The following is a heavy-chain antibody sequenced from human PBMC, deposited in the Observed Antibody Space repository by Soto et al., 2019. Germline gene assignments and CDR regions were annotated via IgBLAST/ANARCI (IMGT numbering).Heavy chain of an antibody. CDR1: GGTFTTYD. Sequence: QVQLVQSGAEVRKPGSSVKVSCKASGGTFTTYDISWVRQAPGQGHEWMGGIIPLFDATKYAQKFQGRVTITADKSTGTAYMELSSLRSEDTAMYYCARDRSSSWYNGTFYFDSWGQGTLVTVSS. J-gene: IGHJ4*02. CDR2: IIPLFDAT. D-gene: IGHD6-19*01. V-gene: IGHV1-69*06. CDR3: ARDRSSSWYNGTFYFDS.